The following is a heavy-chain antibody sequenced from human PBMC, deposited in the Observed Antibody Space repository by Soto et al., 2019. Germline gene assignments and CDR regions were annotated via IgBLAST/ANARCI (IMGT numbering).Heavy chain of an antibody. V-gene: IGHV4-30-4*01. D-gene: IGHD2-15*01. CDR2: IYYSGST. J-gene: IGHJ5*02. CDR1: GGSISSGDYY. Sequence: TLSLTCTVSGGSISSGDYYWSWIRQPPGKGLEWIGYIYYSGSTYYNPSLKSRVTISVATSKNQFSLKLSSVTAADTAVYYCDRVLINTAKWFDPWGQGTLVTVSS. CDR3: DRVLINTAKWFDP.